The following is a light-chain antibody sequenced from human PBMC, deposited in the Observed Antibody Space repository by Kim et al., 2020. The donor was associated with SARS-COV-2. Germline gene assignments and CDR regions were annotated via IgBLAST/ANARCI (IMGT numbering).Light chain of an antibody. J-gene: IGKJ5*01. Sequence: ASVGDRVPITCRASQDIRNDLGWYQQNPGRAPKRLIYGASSLQSGVPSRFSGSVSGTEFTLTISSVQPEDFATYFCLQHSTYPITFGQGTRLEIK. CDR1: QDIRND. CDR2: GAS. CDR3: LQHSTYPIT. V-gene: IGKV1-17*01.